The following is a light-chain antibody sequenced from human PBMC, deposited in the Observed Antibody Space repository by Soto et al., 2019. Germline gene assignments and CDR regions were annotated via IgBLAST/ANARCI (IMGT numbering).Light chain of an antibody. CDR1: SSDVGEYDY. J-gene: IGLJ1*01. V-gene: IGLV2-11*01. CDR3: CSYAGSPYV. Sequence: QSAPTQPRSVSWSPGQSFTISCTGTSSDVGEYDYVSWYQQHPGKAPKLMIFDDSERPSGVPDRFSGSKTGNTASLTISGLQAEDEADYYCCSYAGSPYVFGTGTKLTVL. CDR2: DDS.